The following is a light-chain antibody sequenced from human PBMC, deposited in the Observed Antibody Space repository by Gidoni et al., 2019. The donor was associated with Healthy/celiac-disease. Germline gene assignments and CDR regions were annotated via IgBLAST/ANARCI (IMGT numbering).Light chain of an antibody. CDR2: DVS. Sequence: QSALTQPASVSGSPGQSITISCTGTSSDVGGYNYVSWYQQHSGKAPKLMIYDVSNRPSGVSNRFSGSKSGNTASLTSSGLQAEDEADYYCSSYTSSSTVVFGGGTKLTVL. J-gene: IGLJ2*01. CDR1: SSDVGGYNY. V-gene: IGLV2-14*03. CDR3: SSYTSSSTVV.